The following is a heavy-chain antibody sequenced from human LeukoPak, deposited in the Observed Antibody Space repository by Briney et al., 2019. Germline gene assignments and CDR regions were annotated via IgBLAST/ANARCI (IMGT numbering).Heavy chain of an antibody. Sequence: GGSLRLSCAASGFTFSSYAMSWVRQAPGKGLEWVANIKQDGSEKYYADSVKGRFTISRDNAKTSLYLQMNSLRAEDTAVYYCAKDMGPHPGGRHDYWGQGTLVTVSS. D-gene: IGHD3-16*01. CDR2: IKQDGSEK. J-gene: IGHJ4*02. CDR3: AKDMGPHPGGRHDY. V-gene: IGHV3-7*03. CDR1: GFTFSSYA.